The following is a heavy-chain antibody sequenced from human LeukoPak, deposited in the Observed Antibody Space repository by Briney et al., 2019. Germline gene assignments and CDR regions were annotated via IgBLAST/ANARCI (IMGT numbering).Heavy chain of an antibody. J-gene: IGHJ4*02. CDR2: ISGSGGNT. CDR3: AKVSWANYFDY. V-gene: IGHV3-23*01. Sequence: GSLRLSCAASGFTFSSYAMSWVRQAPGKGLEWVSTISGSGGNTYHADSVRGRFTISRDNSKNTLYLQMSSLRAEDTAIYYCAKVSWANYFDYWGQGTLVTVSS. D-gene: IGHD6-13*01. CDR1: GFTFSSYA.